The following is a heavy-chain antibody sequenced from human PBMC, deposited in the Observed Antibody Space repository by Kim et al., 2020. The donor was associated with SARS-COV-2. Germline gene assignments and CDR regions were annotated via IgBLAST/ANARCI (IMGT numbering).Heavy chain of an antibody. D-gene: IGHD6-19*01. CDR2: T. CDR3: ATGGLGWYFDL. V-gene: IGHV1-24*01. J-gene: IGHJ2*01. Sequence: TIYAQKFQGRVTMTEDTSTDTAYMELSSLRSEDTAVYYCATGGLGWYFDLWGRGTLVTVSS.